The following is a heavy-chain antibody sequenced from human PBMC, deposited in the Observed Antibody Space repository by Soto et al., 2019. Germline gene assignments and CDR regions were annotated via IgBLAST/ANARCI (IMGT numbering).Heavy chain of an antibody. CDR2: ISYDGNNK. Sequence: GGSLRLSCAASGFTFSSYAMHWVRQAPGKGLEWVAVISYDGNNKYYADSVKGRFTISRDNSQNTLSLQMNSLRAEDTAVYYCSRDHGDYYDTSGYYPYRGQGTLVTVSS. J-gene: IGHJ4*02. D-gene: IGHD3-22*01. CDR3: SRDHGDYYDTSGYYPY. CDR1: GFTFSSYA. V-gene: IGHV3-30-3*01.